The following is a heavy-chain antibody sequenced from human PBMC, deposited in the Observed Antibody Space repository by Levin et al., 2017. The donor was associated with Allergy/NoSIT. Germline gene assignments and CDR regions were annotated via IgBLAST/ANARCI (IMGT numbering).Heavy chain of an antibody. CDR3: ARGWFGELLQDY. V-gene: IGHV1-8*01. J-gene: IGHJ4*02. Sequence: ASVKVSCKASGYTFTSYDINWVRQATGQGLEWMGWMNPNSGNTGYAQKFQGRVTMTRDTSISTAYMELSSLRSEDTAVYYCARGWFGELLQDYWGQGTLVTVSS. CDR1: GYTFTSYD. D-gene: IGHD3-10*01. CDR2: MNPNSGNT.